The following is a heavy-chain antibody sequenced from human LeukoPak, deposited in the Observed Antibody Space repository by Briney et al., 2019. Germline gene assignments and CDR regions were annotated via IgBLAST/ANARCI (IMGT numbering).Heavy chain of an antibody. CDR2: INWNGSGA. CDR1: GFTFDDYG. J-gene: IGHJ4*02. V-gene: IGHV3-20*04. Sequence: GGSLRLSCAASGFTFDDYGMSWVRQVPGKGLEWVSGINWNGSGAGYADSVKGRFTISRDNSKSTLYIQMNSLRAEDTAVYYCARAKPKNMVRGLIMRRESRYYFDYWGQGTLVTVSS. CDR3: ARAKPKNMVRGLIMRRESRYYFDY. D-gene: IGHD3-10*01.